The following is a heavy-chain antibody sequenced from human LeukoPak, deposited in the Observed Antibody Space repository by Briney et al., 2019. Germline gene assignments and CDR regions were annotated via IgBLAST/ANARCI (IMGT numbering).Heavy chain of an antibody. J-gene: IGHJ4*02. D-gene: IGHD3-16*01. V-gene: IGHV1-18*01. CDR1: GYTFTSYG. CDR3: ARDRIKASKGGLSDY. CDR2: ISAYNGNT. Sequence: GASVKVSFKASGYTFTSYGISWVRQAPGQGLEWMGWISAYNGNTNYAQKLQGRVTMTTDTSTSTAYMELRSLRSDDTAVYYCARDRIKASKGGLSDYWGQGTLVTVSS.